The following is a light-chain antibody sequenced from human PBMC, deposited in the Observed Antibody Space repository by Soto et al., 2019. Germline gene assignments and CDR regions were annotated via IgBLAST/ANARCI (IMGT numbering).Light chain of an antibody. Sequence: IGLTAASGHLSLSPGERANPFRRANPKFYKKFLARDQQKPGPAPRLLINGASSRATGIPDRFSGSGSGTDFSLTIDRLEPEDFAVYFCQQYGSSPPTFGGGTKVAIK. CDR2: GAS. CDR1: PKFYKKF. CDR3: QQYGSSPPT. V-gene: IGKV3-20*01. J-gene: IGKJ4*01.